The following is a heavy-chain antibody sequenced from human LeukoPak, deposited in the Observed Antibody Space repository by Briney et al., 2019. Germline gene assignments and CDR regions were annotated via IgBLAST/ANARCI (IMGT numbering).Heavy chain of an antibody. D-gene: IGHD4-23*01. CDR2: ISGSGGST. CDR3: AKAGGSTVVKAALDY. Sequence: GGSLRLSCAASRFTFSSYAMSWVRQAPGKGLEWVSAISGSGGSTYYADSVKGRFTISRDNSKNTLYLQMNSLRAEDTAVYYCAKAGGSTVVKAALDYWGQGTLVTVSS. V-gene: IGHV3-23*01. CDR1: RFTFSSYA. J-gene: IGHJ4*02.